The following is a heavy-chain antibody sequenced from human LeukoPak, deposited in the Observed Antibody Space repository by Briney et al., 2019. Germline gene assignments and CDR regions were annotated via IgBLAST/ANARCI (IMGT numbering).Heavy chain of an antibody. V-gene: IGHV4-59*12. CDR1: GGSISTYY. D-gene: IGHD6-13*01. Sequence: SETLSLTCTVPGGSISTYYWSWIRQPPGKGLEWIGYIYYSGSTNYHPSLQSRVTISVDTSKNQFSLTLTSVTAADTAVYYCAREGASSRGIDYWGQGTLVTVSS. J-gene: IGHJ4*02. CDR3: AREGASSRGIDY. CDR2: IYYSGST.